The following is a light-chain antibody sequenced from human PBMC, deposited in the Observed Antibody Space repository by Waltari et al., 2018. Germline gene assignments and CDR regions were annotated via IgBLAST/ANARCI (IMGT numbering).Light chain of an antibody. V-gene: IGKV1-39*01. CDR2: DVS. Sequence: IQMTQSPPSLSASVGDTVTITFRASQSLNTYLNWYQQKPGKAPKLLIYDVSSLQSGVPSRFSGSGSGTDFTLTISSLQPEDFATYYCQQSYSTPRTFGHGTKVEI. J-gene: IGKJ1*01. CDR3: QQSYSTPRT. CDR1: QSLNTY.